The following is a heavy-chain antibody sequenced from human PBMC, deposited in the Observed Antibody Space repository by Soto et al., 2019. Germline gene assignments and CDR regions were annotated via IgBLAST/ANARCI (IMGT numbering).Heavy chain of an antibody. Sequence: QVPLVQSGAEVKTPGASVRVSCETSGYTFTSNAMQWVRQAPGQRLEWMGWINGAGGDTRYSEKFQGRVTITKDTSANTAYMELSGLSFEDTAVYYCARRAGRTGIDYWGQGTLVTVSS. D-gene: IGHD1-1*01. J-gene: IGHJ4*02. CDR1: GYTFTSNA. V-gene: IGHV1-3*01. CDR2: INGAGGDT. CDR3: ARRAGRTGIDY.